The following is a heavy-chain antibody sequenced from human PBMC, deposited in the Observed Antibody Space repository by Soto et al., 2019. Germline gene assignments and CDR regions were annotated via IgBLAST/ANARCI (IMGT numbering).Heavy chain of an antibody. Sequence: SVKVSCKASGGTFSIYAISWVRQAPGQGLEWMGGIIPIFGTANYAQKFQGRVTITADESTSTAYMELSSLRSEDTAVYYCARKGYSYDNWFDPWGQGTLVTDSS. CDR1: GGTFSIYA. J-gene: IGHJ5*02. CDR3: ARKGYSYDNWFDP. CDR2: IIPIFGTA. D-gene: IGHD5-18*01. V-gene: IGHV1-69*13.